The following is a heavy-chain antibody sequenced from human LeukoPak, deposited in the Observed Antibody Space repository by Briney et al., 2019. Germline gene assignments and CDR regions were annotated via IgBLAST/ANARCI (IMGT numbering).Heavy chain of an antibody. D-gene: IGHD3-3*01. V-gene: IGHV4-30-2*01. Sequence: SETLSLTCTVSGGSISSGGYYWSWIRQPPGKGLEWIGYIYHSGSTYYNPSLKSRVTISVDRSKNQFSLKLSSVTAADTAVYYCARGGYDFGVWGQGTLVTVSS. CDR3: ARGGYDFGV. CDR2: IYHSGST. J-gene: IGHJ4*02. CDR1: GGSISSGGYY.